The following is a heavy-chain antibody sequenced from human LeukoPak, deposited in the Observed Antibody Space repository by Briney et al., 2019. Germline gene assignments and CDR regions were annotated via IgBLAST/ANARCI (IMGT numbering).Heavy chain of an antibody. CDR1: GFTFSSYW. V-gene: IGHV3-7*01. CDR2: IKQDGSEK. CDR3: ARESEMVISLLRASYYMYV. D-gene: IGHD3-22*01. Sequence: PGGSLRLSCAASGFTFSSYWMSWVRQAPGKGLEWVANIKQDGSEKYYVDSVKGRFTISRDNAKNSLYLQMNSLRAEDTAVYYCARESEMVISLLRASYYMYVWGKGTTVTVS. J-gene: IGHJ6*03.